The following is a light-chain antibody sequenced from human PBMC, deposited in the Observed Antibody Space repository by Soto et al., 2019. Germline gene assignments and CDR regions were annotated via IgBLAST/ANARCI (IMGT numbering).Light chain of an antibody. V-gene: IGKV3-11*01. CDR3: QQRSNWPPSIT. J-gene: IGKJ5*01. CDR2: DAS. Sequence: EIVMTQSPATLSVSPGERATLSCRASQSVSSYLAWYQQKPGQAPRLLIYDASNRATGIPARFSGSGPGTDFTLTISSLEPEDFAVYYCQQRSNWPPSITFGQGTRLEIK. CDR1: QSVSSY.